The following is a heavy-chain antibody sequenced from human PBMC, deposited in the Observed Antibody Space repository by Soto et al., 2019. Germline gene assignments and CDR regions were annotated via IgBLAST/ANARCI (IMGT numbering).Heavy chain of an antibody. CDR1: GFTFSTSG. D-gene: IGHD2-2*01. J-gene: IGHJ6*02. V-gene: IGHV3-33*01. CDR3: ARAPRGSSSNCPCYYTFDV. Sequence: QVQLVESGGGVVQPGRSLRLSCAASGFTFSTSGLHWVRQAPGKGLEWVAFIWYDGSDKYYADSVKGRFTISRDNSKNTVYLQMNSLRDEDTALYYCARAPRGSSSNCPCYYTFDVWGQGTTVTVSS. CDR2: IWYDGSDK.